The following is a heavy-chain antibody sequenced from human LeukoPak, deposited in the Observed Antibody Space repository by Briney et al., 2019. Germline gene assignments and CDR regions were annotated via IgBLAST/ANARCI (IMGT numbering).Heavy chain of an antibody. J-gene: IGHJ5*02. D-gene: IGHD3-10*01. CDR1: GGSISSYD. CDR2: IYYSGST. V-gene: IGHV4-59*08. Sequence: SETLSLTCTVSGGSISSYDWSWIRQPPGKGLEWIGYIYYSGSTNYNPSLKSRVTISVDTSKNQFSLKLSSVTAADTAVYYCARRLTMVRAFDPWGQGTLVTVSS. CDR3: ARRLTMVRAFDP.